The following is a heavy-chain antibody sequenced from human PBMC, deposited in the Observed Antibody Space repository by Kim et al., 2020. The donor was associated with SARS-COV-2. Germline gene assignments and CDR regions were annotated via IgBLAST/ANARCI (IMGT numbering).Heavy chain of an antibody. CDR2: LTGSGATT. D-gene: IGHD6-19*01. Sequence: GGSLRHSCVASGFTFSTYPMIWVRQAPGKGLDWVSGLTGSGATTYYADSVRGRFTISRDNSKNTLYLQMNSLRVEDTAVYYCAKGSGAVAGRMVWGQGTLVTVSS. V-gene: IGHV3-23*01. CDR3: AKGSGAVAGRMV. J-gene: IGHJ4*02. CDR1: GFTFSTYP.